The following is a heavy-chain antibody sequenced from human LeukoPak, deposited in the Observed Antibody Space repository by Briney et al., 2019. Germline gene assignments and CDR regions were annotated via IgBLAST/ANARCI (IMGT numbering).Heavy chain of an antibody. D-gene: IGHD6-13*01. V-gene: IGHV3-23*01. CDR3: TKGGVPAASIGAHEY. CDR2: IRDTGETT. J-gene: IGHJ4*02. Sequence: PGGSLRLSCAASGFTLSMYGMSWVRQAPGKGREGVSGIRDTGETTFYADSVEGRFTISRDNSKNTVYLQMTSLRAEDAALYYCTKGGVPAASIGAHEYWGQGTLVTVSS. CDR1: GFTLSMYG.